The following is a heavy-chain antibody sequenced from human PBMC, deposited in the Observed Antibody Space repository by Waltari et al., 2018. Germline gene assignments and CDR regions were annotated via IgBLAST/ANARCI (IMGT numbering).Heavy chain of an antibody. D-gene: IGHD6-13*01. CDR1: GYSISSGYY. CDR3: ARFIAAPASFDY. J-gene: IGHJ4*02. V-gene: IGHV4-38-2*01. CDR2: IYHSGST. Sequence: QVQLQESGPGLVKPSETLSLTCAVSGYSISSGYYWGWIRQPPGKGLEWIGSIYHSGSTYHNPSLKSRVTISVDTSKNQFSLKLSSVTAADTAVYYCARFIAAPASFDYWGQGTLVTVSS.